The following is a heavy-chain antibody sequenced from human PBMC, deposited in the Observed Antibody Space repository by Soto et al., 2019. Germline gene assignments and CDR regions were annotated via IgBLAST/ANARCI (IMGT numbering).Heavy chain of an antibody. J-gene: IGHJ5*02. CDR3: AKDFLLAIAVTTFWFDP. Sequence: EVQLLESGGGLVQPGGSLRLSCAASGFTFSSYAMSWVRQARGKGLEWVSAISGSGGSTYYADSVKGRFTISRDNSKNTLYLQMNSLRAEDTAVYYCAKDFLLAIAVTTFWFDPWGQGTLVTVSS. V-gene: IGHV3-23*01. D-gene: IGHD4-17*01. CDR2: ISGSGGST. CDR1: GFTFSSYA.